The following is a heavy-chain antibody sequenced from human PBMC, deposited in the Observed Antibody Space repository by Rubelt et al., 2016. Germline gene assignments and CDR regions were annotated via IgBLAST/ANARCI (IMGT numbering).Heavy chain of an antibody. CDR1: GYTFSNYG. CDR2: VSAYNGNT. V-gene: IGHV1-18*01. Sequence: SGAEVKKPGASVKVSCKASGYTFSNYGVTWVRQAPGQGLEWMGWVSAYNGNTNYVQKLQGRLTMTTDTSTNTAYMELRSLRSDDTAVYSFSRGPLPYSSSWYGSDYWGQGTLVTVSS. D-gene: IGHD6-13*01. CDR3: SRGPLPYSSSWYGSDY. J-gene: IGHJ4*02.